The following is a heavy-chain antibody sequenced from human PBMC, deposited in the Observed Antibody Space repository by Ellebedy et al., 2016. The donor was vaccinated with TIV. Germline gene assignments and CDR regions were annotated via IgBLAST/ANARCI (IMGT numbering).Heavy chain of an antibody. Sequence: MPSETLSLTCTVSGASVSTSYWSWIRQAPGRGLEWIGYIYDLGGIGSTNYNPSLKSPVIISGDTSKNQLSLGLTSLTAADTAVYYCARGVMGYYSYGMDVWGQGTTVTVSS. D-gene: IGHD2-21*01. J-gene: IGHJ6*02. V-gene: IGHV4-59*02. CDR3: ARGVMGYYSYGMDV. CDR1: GASVSTSY. CDR2: IYDLGGIGST.